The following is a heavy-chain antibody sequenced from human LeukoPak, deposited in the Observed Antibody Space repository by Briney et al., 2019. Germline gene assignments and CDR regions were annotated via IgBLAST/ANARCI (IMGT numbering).Heavy chain of an antibody. Sequence: KPSETLSLTCTVSGGSISSYYWSWIRQPPGKGLEWIGYIYYSGSTNYNPSLKSRVTISVDTSKSQFSLKLSSVTAADTAVYYCARGLLDGYTHPAAFDIWGQGTMVTVSS. D-gene: IGHD5-24*01. J-gene: IGHJ3*02. CDR1: GGSISSYY. CDR2: IYYSGST. V-gene: IGHV4-59*01. CDR3: ARGLLDGYTHPAAFDI.